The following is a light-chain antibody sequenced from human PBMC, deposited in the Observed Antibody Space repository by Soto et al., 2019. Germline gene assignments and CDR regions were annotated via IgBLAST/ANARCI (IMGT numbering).Light chain of an antibody. J-gene: IGKJ4*01. CDR3: HQLNSYPRLT. CDR1: QGISSY. V-gene: IGKV1-9*01. CDR2: AAS. Sequence: IQLTQSPSSLSASVGDRVTITCRASQGISSYLAWYQQKPGKAPKLLFYAASTLQSGVPSRFSGSGSGTDFTLAISSLQHEDLATYYCHQLNSYPRLTFGGGTKVEIK.